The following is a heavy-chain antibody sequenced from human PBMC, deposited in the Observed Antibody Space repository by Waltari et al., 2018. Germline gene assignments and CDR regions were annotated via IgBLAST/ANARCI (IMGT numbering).Heavy chain of an antibody. J-gene: IGHJ4*02. V-gene: IGHV4-61*02. CDR1: GGSISSGSYY. D-gene: IGHD3-22*01. Sequence: QVQLQESGPGLVKPSQTLSLTCTVSGGSISSGSYYWSWIRQPAGRGLEWIGRIYTSGSTNYNPSLKSRVTISVDTSKNQFSLKLSSVTAADTAVYYCAREVGYYYDSSGYYYFDYWGQGTLVTVSS. CDR3: AREVGYYYDSSGYYYFDY. CDR2: IYTSGST.